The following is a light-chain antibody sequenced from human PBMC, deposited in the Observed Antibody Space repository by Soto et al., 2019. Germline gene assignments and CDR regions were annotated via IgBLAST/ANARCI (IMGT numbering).Light chain of an antibody. CDR3: KSYAGSNTYV. CDR2: EVV. J-gene: IGLJ1*01. V-gene: IGLV2-8*01. Sequence: QSVLTQPPSASGSPGQSVTISCTGTKNDIGLYDFVSWYQHHPGKAPRLIIYEVVQRPSGVPDRFSGSKSGNTASLTVSGLQAAVEADYFCKSYAGSNTYVFGSGTKVTVL. CDR1: KNDIGLYDF.